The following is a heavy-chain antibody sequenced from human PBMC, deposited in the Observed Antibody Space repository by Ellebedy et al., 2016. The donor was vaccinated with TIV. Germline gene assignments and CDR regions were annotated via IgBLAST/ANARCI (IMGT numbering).Heavy chain of an antibody. D-gene: IGHD6-13*01. V-gene: IGHV1-69*06. J-gene: IGHJ4*02. CDR1: GGTFSSYS. Sequence: AASVKVSCKASGGTFSSYSMIWVRQAPGQGLAWMGGIIPIFGTPDYAQSFQGRVTITADTSTSTAYTELSSLRSEDTAVYYCARGTYSSSWYGMDFWGQGTPVTVSS. CDR3: ARGTYSSSWYGMDF. CDR2: IIPIFGTP.